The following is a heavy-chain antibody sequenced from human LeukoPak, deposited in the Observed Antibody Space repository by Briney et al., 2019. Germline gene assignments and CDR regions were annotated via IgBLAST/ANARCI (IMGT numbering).Heavy chain of an antibody. V-gene: IGHV3-66*01. CDR1: GFTVSSNY. CDR2: IYSGGST. J-gene: IGHJ4*02. Sequence: GGSLRLSCAASGFTVSSNYMTWVRQAPGKGLEWVSVIYSGGSTYYADSVKGRFTISRDNSKNTLYLQMNSLRAEDTAVYYCAKARQQLVYFDYWGQGTLVTVSS. CDR3: AKARQQLVYFDY. D-gene: IGHD6-13*01.